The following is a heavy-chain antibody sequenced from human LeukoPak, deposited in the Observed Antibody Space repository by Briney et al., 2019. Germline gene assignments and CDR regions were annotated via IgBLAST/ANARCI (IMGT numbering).Heavy chain of an antibody. CDR1: GFTVSSNY. V-gene: IGHV3-66*04. Sequence: GGSLRLSCAASGFTVSSNYMSWVRQAPGKGLEWVSVIYGGGSTSYTDSVKGRFTISRDNSKNTLYLQMNSLRAEDTAVYYCARLGSGWSVDYWGQGTLVTVSS. J-gene: IGHJ4*02. D-gene: IGHD6-19*01. CDR3: ARLGSGWSVDY. CDR2: IYGGGST.